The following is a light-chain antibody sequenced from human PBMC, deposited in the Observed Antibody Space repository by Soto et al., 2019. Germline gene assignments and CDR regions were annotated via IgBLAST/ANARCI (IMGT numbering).Light chain of an antibody. CDR2: GAS. CDR3: QQHDILPIT. J-gene: IGKJ5*01. Sequence: EVVLTQSPGTLSXXPXXXXXLXXMASQNLSRYFLAWYQHKPGQAPRLLISGASRRATGIPDRFSGAGSGTDSTLTISRLEPEDFALYYCQQHDILPITFGQGTLLEIK. V-gene: IGKV3-20*01. CDR1: QNLSRYF.